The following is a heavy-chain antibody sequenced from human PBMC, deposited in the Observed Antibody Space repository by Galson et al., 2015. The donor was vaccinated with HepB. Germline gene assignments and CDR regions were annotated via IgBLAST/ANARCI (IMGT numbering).Heavy chain of an antibody. Sequence: QSGAEVKKPGESLRISCKGSGYTFTTYWINWVRQMPGKGLEWMGRIDPTDSYTTYNPSFQGHVTISIDKSISTAYLQWSSLKASDTAMYCCARGSTTSLFPGSGRGSQFDPWGQGTLVTVSS. J-gene: IGHJ5*02. D-gene: IGHD2-15*01. CDR3: ARGSTTSLFPGSGRGSQFDP. CDR2: IDPTDSYT. V-gene: IGHV5-10-1*01. CDR1: GYTFTTYW.